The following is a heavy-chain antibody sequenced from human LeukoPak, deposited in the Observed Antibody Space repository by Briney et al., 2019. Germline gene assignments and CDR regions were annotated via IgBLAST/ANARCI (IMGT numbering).Heavy chain of an antibody. CDR2: MNLDGSEK. CDR3: AAKRGDY. D-gene: IGHD4/OR15-4a*01. Sequence: GGSLRLSCAASGFTFSNYWMSWVRQAPGKGLEWVANMNLDGSEKYYVDSVKGRFTISSDNAQNSLFLQMNSLRAEDTAVYYCAAKRGDYWGQGTLVTVSS. CDR1: GFTFSNYW. V-gene: IGHV3-7*01. J-gene: IGHJ4*02.